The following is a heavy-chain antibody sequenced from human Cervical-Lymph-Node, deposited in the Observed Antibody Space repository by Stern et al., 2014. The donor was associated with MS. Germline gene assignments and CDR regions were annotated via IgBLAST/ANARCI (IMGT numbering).Heavy chain of an antibody. CDR2: ISLTSGTI. J-gene: IGHJ4*02. Sequence: EDQLVESGGGLVQPGGSLRLSCTATGFTFSNYNMIWVRQAPGKGLEWVSSISLTSGTIYHSDSVKGRFTISRDNAKNSLFLQMNSLRAEDTAVYYCATGVGRYHDILTGYYTPYYFDYWGQGTLVTVSS. CDR3: ATGVGRYHDILTGYYTPYYFDY. CDR1: GFTFSNYN. V-gene: IGHV3-48*01. D-gene: IGHD3-9*01.